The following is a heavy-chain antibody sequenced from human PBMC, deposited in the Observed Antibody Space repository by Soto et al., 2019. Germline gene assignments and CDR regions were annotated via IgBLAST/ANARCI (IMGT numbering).Heavy chain of an antibody. J-gene: IGHJ5*02. D-gene: IGHD3-10*01. CDR2: ISYDGENQ. CDR3: VSPHSESSNAFDL. CDR1: RFSFSHYA. Sequence: GGSLRLSCAASRFSFSHYAMHWVRQIPGKGLEWVALISYDGENQYFTDSVRGRFTISRDNSKTAVYLEMNDLRLDDTATYYCVSPHSESSNAFDLWGQGTLVTVSS. V-gene: IGHV3-30*04.